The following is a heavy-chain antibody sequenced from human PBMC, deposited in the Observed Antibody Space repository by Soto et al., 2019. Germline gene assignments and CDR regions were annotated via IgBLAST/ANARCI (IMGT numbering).Heavy chain of an antibody. CDR3: VRDRGTPASFDI. D-gene: IGHD1-26*01. CDR2: IKGDGTTT. V-gene: IGHV3-74*01. J-gene: IGHJ3*02. CDR1: GFNFSPYF. Sequence: EAHLVESGGGLPQPGGSLRLSCVASGFNFSPYFMAWVRQGPGRGLEWVSHIKGDGTTTAYADSVRGRFIISRDNGRNSLFLQMNSLRDEDTAVYSCVRDRGTPASFDIWGQGTTVIVSS.